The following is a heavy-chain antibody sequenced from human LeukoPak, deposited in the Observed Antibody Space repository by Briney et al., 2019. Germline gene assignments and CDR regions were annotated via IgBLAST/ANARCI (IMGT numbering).Heavy chain of an antibody. CDR3: AREGPRYCSGGSCNRPNWFDP. V-gene: IGHV1-18*04. J-gene: IGHJ5*02. D-gene: IGHD2-15*01. CDR2: ISAYNGNT. Sequence: GASVKVSCKASGYTFTSYGISWVRQAPGQGLEWMGWISAYNGNTNYAQKLQGRVTMTTDTSTSTAYMELRSLRSDDTAVYYCAREGPRYCSGGSCNRPNWFDPWGQGTLVTVSS. CDR1: GYTFTSYG.